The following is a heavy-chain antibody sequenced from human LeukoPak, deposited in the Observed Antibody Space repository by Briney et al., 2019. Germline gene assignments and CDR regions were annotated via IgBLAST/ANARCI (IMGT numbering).Heavy chain of an antibody. V-gene: IGHV3-48*04. J-gene: IGHJ5*02. D-gene: IGHD6-25*01. Sequence: TGGSLRLSCAASGFTFSSYSMNWVRQAPGKGLEWVSYISSSSSTIYYADSVKGRFTISRDNAKNSLYLQMNSLRAEDTAVYYCAKSTGIAAVTRNWFDPWGQGTLVTVSS. CDR2: ISSSSSTI. CDR1: GFTFSSYS. CDR3: AKSTGIAAVTRNWFDP.